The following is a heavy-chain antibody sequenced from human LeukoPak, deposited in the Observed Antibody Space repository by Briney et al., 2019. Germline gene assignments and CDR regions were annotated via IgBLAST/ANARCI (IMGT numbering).Heavy chain of an antibody. CDR1: GGSFSGYC. CDR2: INHSGST. J-gene: IGHJ6*03. CDR3: ARGSVPSYYYMDV. V-gene: IGHV4-34*01. Sequence: SETLSLTCAVYGGSFSGYCWSWIRQPPGKGLEWIGEINHSGSTNYNPSLKSRVTISVDTSKNQFSLKLSSVTAADTAVYYCARGSVPSYYYMDVWGKGTTVTVSS.